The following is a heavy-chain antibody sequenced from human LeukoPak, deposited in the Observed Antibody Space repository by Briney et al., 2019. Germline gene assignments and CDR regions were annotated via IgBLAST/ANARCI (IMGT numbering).Heavy chain of an antibody. CDR2: ISYDGSNK. CDR3: AKPPYYGSGMWFDY. V-gene: IGHV3-30*18. CDR1: GFTFSSYG. J-gene: IGHJ4*02. D-gene: IGHD3-10*01. Sequence: PGRSLRLSCAASGFTFSSYGMHWVRQAPGKGLEWVAVISYDGSNKYYADSVKGRFTISRDNSKHTLYLQMNSLRAEDTAVYYCAKPPYYGSGMWFDYWGQGTLVTVSS.